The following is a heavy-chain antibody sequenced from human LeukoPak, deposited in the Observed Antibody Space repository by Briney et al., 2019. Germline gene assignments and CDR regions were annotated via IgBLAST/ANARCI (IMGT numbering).Heavy chain of an antibody. CDR2: INPSGGST. D-gene: IGHD4-17*01. CDR1: GYTFTSYY. V-gene: IGHV1-46*01. Sequence: ASVQVSCKASGYTFTSYYMHWVRQAPGQGLEWMGIINPSGGSTSYAQKFQGRVTMTRDTSTSTVYMELSSLRSEDTAVYYCARGAPNDYGDCTWGYFDYWGQGTLVTVSS. J-gene: IGHJ4*02. CDR3: ARGAPNDYGDCTWGYFDY.